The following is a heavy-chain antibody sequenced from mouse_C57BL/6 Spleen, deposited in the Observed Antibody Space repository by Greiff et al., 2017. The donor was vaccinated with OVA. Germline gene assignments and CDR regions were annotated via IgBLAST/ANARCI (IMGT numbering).Heavy chain of an antibody. CDR2: IYPGSGST. D-gene: IGHD1-1*01. CDR1: GYTFTSYW. Sequence: QVQLQQPGAELVKPGASVKMSCKASGYTFTSYWITWVKQRPGQGLEWIGDIYPGSGSTNYNEKFKSKATLTVDTSSSTAYMQLSSLTSEDSAVYYCARTEGGSSSPFAYWGQGTLVTVSA. J-gene: IGHJ3*01. CDR3: ARTEGGSSSPFAY. V-gene: IGHV1-55*01.